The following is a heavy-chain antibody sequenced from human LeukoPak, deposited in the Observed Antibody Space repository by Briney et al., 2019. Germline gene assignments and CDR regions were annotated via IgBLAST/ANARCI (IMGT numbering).Heavy chain of an antibody. CDR2: ISISSSYM. J-gene: IGHJ2*01. V-gene: IGHV3-21*01. CDR1: GFTVSSYN. D-gene: IGHD1-7*01. Sequence: GGSLRLSCVVSGFTVSSYNMNWVRQAPGKGLEWVSCISISSSYMHYADSVKGRFTISRDNAKNSLYLQMTSLRAEDTAVYYCARVNSRDWSFDHWGRGTQVAVSS. CDR3: ARVNSRDWSFDH.